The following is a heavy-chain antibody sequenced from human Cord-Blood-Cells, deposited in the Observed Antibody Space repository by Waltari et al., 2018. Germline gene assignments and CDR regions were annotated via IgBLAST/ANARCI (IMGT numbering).Heavy chain of an antibody. CDR1: GGTFGSYA. Sequence: VQPVQSGAAVKKHESSVMVSCKASGGTFGSYAISWVRQAPGQGREWMGGIIPIFGTANYAQKFQCRVTITADESTSTAYMELSSLRSEDTAVYYCARDRLNWGSFDYWGQGTLVTVSS. CDR3: ARDRLNWGSFDY. V-gene: IGHV1-69*01. CDR2: IIPIFGTA. D-gene: IGHD7-27*01. J-gene: IGHJ4*02.